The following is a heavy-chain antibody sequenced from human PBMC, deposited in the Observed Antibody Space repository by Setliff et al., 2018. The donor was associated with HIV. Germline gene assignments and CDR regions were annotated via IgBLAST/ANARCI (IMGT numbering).Heavy chain of an antibody. CDR1: GYTFTYLF. D-gene: IGHD1-26*01. CDR3: ARASWEWEPSAEYFQH. V-gene: IGHV1-18*01. CDR2: INPKSGDT. Sequence: ASVKVSCKASGYTFTYLFIHWVRLAPGRGLEWMGVINPKSGDTNCAQKVQGRVTMTTDTSTSTAYMELRSLRSDDTAVYYCARASWEWEPSAEYFQHWGQGTLVTVSS. J-gene: IGHJ1*01.